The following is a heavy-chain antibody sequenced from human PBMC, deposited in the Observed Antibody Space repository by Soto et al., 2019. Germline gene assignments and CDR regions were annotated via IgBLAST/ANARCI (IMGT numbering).Heavy chain of an antibody. CDR3: ASGDRGAFDL. V-gene: IGHV3-74*01. Sequence: EVQLVESGGGLVQPGESLRLSCAASGFTFSYYWMHWVRQAPGKGLVWVSRIHSDGSSTTYENSVKGRFTISRDNARNTLYLQMNSLRAEDTAVYYCASGDRGAFDLWGQGTVVTVSS. J-gene: IGHJ3*01. D-gene: IGHD3-10*01. CDR2: IHSDGSST. CDR1: GFTFSYYW.